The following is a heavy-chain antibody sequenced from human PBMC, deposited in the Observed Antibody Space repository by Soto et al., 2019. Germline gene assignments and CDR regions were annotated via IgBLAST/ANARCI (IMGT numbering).Heavy chain of an antibody. CDR1: GDSVSSNSAA. Sequence: QSQTLSLTCAISGDSVSSNSAAWNWIRQSPSRGLEWLGRTYYRSKWYNDYAVSVKSRITINPDTSKNQFSLQLNSVTPDDTAVYYCARGRYDYGDYGDFDYWGQGTLVTVSS. J-gene: IGHJ4*02. CDR2: TYYRSKWYN. V-gene: IGHV6-1*01. D-gene: IGHD4-17*01. CDR3: ARGRYDYGDYGDFDY.